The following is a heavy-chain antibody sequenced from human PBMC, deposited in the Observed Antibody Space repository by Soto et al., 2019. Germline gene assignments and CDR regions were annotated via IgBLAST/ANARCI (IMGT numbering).Heavy chain of an antibody. Sequence: SETLSLTCTVSGGSISSYYWSWIRQPPGKGLEWIGYIYYSGSTTYNPSLKRRLTLSVDTSKNQLSLRLTSVTSADTAVYYCARQQMVFTVVDYYYMDVWGKGTTVTVSS. V-gene: IGHV4-59*01. D-gene: IGHD2-8*01. CDR3: ARQQMVFTVVDYYYMDV. J-gene: IGHJ6*03. CDR2: IYYSGST. CDR1: GGSISSYY.